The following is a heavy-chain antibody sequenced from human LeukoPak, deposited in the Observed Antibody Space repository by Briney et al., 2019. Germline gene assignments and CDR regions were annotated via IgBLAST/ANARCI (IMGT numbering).Heavy chain of an antibody. V-gene: IGHV4-4*07. CDR1: GGSISSYY. CDR3: ARVPHYYGSGSYSYQDAFDI. Sequence: SETLSLTCTVSGGSISSYYWSWIRQPPGKGLEWIGRIYTSGSTNYNPSLKSRVTMSVDTSKNQFSLKLSSVTAADTAVYYCARVPHYYGSGSYSYQDAFDIWGQGTMVTVSS. D-gene: IGHD3-10*01. CDR2: IYTSGST. J-gene: IGHJ3*02.